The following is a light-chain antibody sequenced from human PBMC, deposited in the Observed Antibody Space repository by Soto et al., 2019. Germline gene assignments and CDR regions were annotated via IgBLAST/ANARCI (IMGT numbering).Light chain of an antibody. CDR3: QQSTTAPPFT. CDR2: AAS. V-gene: IGKV1-39*01. CDR1: QNVRTS. J-gene: IGKJ2*01. Sequence: DILMTQSPSSLSASAGDRVTITCRASQNVRTSLNWYQQKAGKAPKLLIYAASTLQVGVPSRFTGTGSGTEFTLTISSLQPDDVATYYCQQSTTAPPFTFGLGTKVE.